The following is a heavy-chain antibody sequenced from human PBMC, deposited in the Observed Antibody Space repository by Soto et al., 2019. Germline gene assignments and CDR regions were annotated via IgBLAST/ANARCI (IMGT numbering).Heavy chain of an antibody. CDR3: ARDRSTYGGGGTGEVKENWFDP. D-gene: IGHD2-8*01. J-gene: IGHJ5*02. CDR2: AYYSGDT. CDR1: GGSISRYY. Sequence: SETLSLTCGVSGGSISRYYWSWIRQPPGKGLEWIGYAYYSGDTGYNPSLQSRVTMAVDTSKNQVSLKLASVTAADTAVYYCARDRSTYGGGGTGEVKENWFDPWGQGALVTVSS. V-gene: IGHV4-59*01.